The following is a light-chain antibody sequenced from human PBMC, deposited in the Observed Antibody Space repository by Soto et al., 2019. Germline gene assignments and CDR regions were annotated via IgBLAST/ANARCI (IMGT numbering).Light chain of an antibody. J-gene: IGLJ1*01. CDR3: FSYPRAIASSPSSV. V-gene: IGLV2-23*02. CDR1: SSDVGTYNL. CDR2: EVS. Sequence: QSVLTQPASVSGSPGQSITISCTGTSSDVGTYNLVSWYQQHPGKAPKLLIFEVSNRPSGVSIRFSGSKSGNTASLTISGLQAEDEADYYCFSYPRAIASSPSSVFAPGPK.